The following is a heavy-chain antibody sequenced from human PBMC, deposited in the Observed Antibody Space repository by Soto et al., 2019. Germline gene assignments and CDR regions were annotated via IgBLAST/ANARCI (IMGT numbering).Heavy chain of an antibody. CDR2: IYTSGST. V-gene: IGHV4-4*07. CDR1: GGSISSYY. D-gene: IGHD2-2*01. Sequence: PSETLSLTCTVSGGSISSYYWSWIRQPAGKGLEWIGRIYTSGSTNYNPSLKSRVTMSLDTSKNQFSLKLTSVTAADTALYYCARGNCSSPNCYSFSGYYGMDVWCQGTTVTVSS. CDR3: ARGNCSSPNCYSFSGYYGMDV. J-gene: IGHJ6*02.